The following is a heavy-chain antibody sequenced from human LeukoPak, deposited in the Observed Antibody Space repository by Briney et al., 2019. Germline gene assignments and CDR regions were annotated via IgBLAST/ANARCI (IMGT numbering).Heavy chain of an antibody. CDR2: IYYSGST. J-gene: IGHJ5*02. CDR3: ARDRRWSGEWFDP. D-gene: IGHD4-23*01. Sequence: SETLSLTCTVSGGSISSSSYYWGWIRQPPGKGLEWIGSIYYSGSTYYNPSLKSRVTISVDTSKNQFSLKLNSVTAADTAVYYCARDRRWSGEWFDPWGQGTLVTVSS. CDR1: GGSISSSSYY. V-gene: IGHV4-39*07.